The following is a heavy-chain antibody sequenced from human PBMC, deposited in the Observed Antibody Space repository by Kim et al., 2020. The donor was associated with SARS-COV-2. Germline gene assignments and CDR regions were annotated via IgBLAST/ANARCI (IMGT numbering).Heavy chain of an antibody. J-gene: IGHJ6*02. Sequence: DAVKGRSTISRNNAKNTLYRQMHSLRAEDTAVYYCARARKISNYYYGMDVWGQGTTVTVSS. V-gene: IGHV3-21*01. CDR3: ARARKISNYYYGMDV.